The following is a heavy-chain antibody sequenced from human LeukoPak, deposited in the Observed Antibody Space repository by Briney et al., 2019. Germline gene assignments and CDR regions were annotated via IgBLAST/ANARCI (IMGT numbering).Heavy chain of an antibody. Sequence: ASVKVSCKASGYTFTGYYMHWVRQAPGQGLEWMGWINPNIGGTNYAQKFQGRVTMTRDTSSSTAYMELSRLRSDDTAVSYSARLDIVVVPAEKGFTGYYYGMDVWGQGTTVTVSS. CDR1: GYTFTGYY. D-gene: IGHD2-2*01. CDR2: INPNIGGT. J-gene: IGHJ6*01. V-gene: IGHV1-2*02. CDR3: ARLDIVVVPAEKGFTGYYYGMDV.